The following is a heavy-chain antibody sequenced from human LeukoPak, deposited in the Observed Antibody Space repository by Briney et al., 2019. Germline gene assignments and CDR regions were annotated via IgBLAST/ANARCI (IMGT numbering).Heavy chain of an antibody. J-gene: IGHJ3*02. V-gene: IGHV3-15*01. CDR3: TTEGCLSTRCYTPNAFDI. CDR2: IKSKNNGGTT. CDR1: GFSFTNAW. Sequence: PGGSLRLSCAASGFSFTNAWMSWVRQAPGKGLEWVGRIKSKNNGGTTDYATPVKGRFTISRDDSKNTLYLEMDSLKTEDTAVYYCTTEGCLSTRCYTPNAFDIWGSGTVVTVSS. D-gene: IGHD2-2*02.